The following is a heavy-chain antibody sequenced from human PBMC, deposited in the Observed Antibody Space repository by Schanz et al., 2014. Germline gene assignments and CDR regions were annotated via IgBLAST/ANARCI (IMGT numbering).Heavy chain of an antibody. CDR1: GYTFTSYD. J-gene: IGHJ4*02. Sequence: QVHLVQSGAEVKKPGSSVKVSCKASGYTFTSYDINWVRQAPGQGLEWLGWMNPNSGNPGFAQKFRGRVTMTRNTSMSTAYIELHILTSEDTAVYYCARGRTFDYWGQGTLVTVSS. CDR2: MNPNSGNP. CDR3: ARGRTFDY. V-gene: IGHV1-8*01.